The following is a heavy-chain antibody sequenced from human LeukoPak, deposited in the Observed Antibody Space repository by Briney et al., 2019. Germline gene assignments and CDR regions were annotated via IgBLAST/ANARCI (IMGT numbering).Heavy chain of an antibody. CDR1: GFTFSSYA. CDR2: ISGSGGST. V-gene: IGHV3-23*01. CDR3: AKYPFSDPGYYYYYGMDV. Sequence: GGSLRLSCAASGFTFSSYAMSWVRQAPGKGLEWVSAISGSGGSTYYADSVKGRFTTSRDNSKNTLYLQMNSLRAEDTAVYYCAKYPFSDPGYYYYYGMDVWGQGTTVTVSS. J-gene: IGHJ6*02.